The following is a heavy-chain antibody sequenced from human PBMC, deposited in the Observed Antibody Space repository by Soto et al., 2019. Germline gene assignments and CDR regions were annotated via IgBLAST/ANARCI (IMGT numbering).Heavy chain of an antibody. D-gene: IGHD1-26*01. J-gene: IGHJ4*02. V-gene: IGHV1-2*04. CDR2: INPNSGGT. Sequence: ASVKVSCKASGYTFTGYYMHWVRQAPGQGLEWMGWINPNSGGTNYAQKFQGWVTMTRDTSISTAYMELSRLRSDDTAVYYCARERRELVGYYFDSWGQGTLVTVSS. CDR3: ARERRELVGYYFDS. CDR1: GYTFTGYY.